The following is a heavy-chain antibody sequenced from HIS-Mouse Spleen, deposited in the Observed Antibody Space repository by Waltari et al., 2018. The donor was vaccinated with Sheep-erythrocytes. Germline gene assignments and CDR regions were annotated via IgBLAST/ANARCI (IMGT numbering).Heavy chain of an antibody. D-gene: IGHD2-15*01. V-gene: IGHV3-7*01. CDR3: ARVLMIDLIDY. J-gene: IGHJ4*02. CDR1: GFTFSSYW. Sequence: EVQLVESGGGLVQPGGSLRLSCAASGFTFSSYWMRWVRQAPGKGLEWVANIKQDGSEKYYVDSVKGRFTISRDNAKNSLYLQMNSLRAEDTAVYYCARVLMIDLIDYWGQGTLVTVSS. CDR2: IKQDGSEK.